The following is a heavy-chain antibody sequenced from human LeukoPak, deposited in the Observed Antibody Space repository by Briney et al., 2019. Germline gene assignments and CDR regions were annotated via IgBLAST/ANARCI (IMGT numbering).Heavy chain of an antibody. J-gene: IGHJ6*03. CDR2: IYTSGST. V-gene: IGHV4-61*02. D-gene: IGHD5-24*01. CDR3: ARDRVEMATICYYYMDV. Sequence: SETLSLTCTVSGGSISSGSYYWSWIRQPAGKGLVWIGRIYTSGSTNCNPSLKSRVTISVDTSKNQFSLKLSSVTAADTAVYYCARDRVEMATICYYYMDVWGKGTTVTVSS. CDR1: GGSISSGSYY.